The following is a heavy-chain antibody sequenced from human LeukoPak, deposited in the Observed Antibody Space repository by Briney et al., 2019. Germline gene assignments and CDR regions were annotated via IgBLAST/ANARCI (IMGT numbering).Heavy chain of an antibody. Sequence: PSETLSLTCTVSGGSISSYYWSWIRQPPGKGLEWIGYIYYSGSTNYNPSLNSRVTISLDTSRNQFSLKLSSVTAADTAVYYCARDGAVDILTGYGAFDMWGQGTMVTVSS. J-gene: IGHJ3*02. V-gene: IGHV4-59*01. D-gene: IGHD3-9*01. CDR3: ARDGAVDILTGYGAFDM. CDR2: IYYSGST. CDR1: GGSISSYY.